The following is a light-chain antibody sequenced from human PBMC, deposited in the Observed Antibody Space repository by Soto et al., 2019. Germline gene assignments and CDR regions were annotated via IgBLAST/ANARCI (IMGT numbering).Light chain of an antibody. CDR3: QSYDINLSGVV. CDR1: RSNIGAGYD. J-gene: IGLJ2*01. Sequence: QSALTQPPSVSGAPGQRVTISCTGSRSNIGAGYDVHWYQQLPGTAPKLLIDGNTNRPSGIPDRFSGSKSGTSASLAITGLQAEDEADYYCQSYDINLSGVVFGGGTKRTVL. V-gene: IGLV1-40*01. CDR2: GNT.